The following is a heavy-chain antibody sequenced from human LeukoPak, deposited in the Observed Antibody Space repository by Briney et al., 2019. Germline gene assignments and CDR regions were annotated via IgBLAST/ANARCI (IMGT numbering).Heavy chain of an antibody. V-gene: IGHV4-34*01. CDR2: INHSGST. D-gene: IGHD3-22*01. CDR1: GGSFSGYY. Sequence: SETLSLTCAVYGGSFSGYYWSWIRQPPGKGLEWIGEINHSGSTNYNPSLKSRVTISVDTSKNQFSLKLSSVTAADTAAYYCARVHYYDSSGYPGGWFDPWGQGTLVTVSS. CDR3: ARVHYYDSSGYPGGWFDP. J-gene: IGHJ5*02.